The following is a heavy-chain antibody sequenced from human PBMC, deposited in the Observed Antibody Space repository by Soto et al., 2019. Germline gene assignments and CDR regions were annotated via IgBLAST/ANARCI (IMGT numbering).Heavy chain of an antibody. Sequence: SETLSLTCTVSGGSISSYYWSWIRQPPGKGLEWIGYIYYSGSTNYNPSLKSRVTISVDTSKNQFSLKLSSVTAADTAVYYCARGGGEDYDFWSGYRPHYYGMDVWGQGTTVTVSS. CDR2: IYYSGST. D-gene: IGHD3-3*01. CDR3: ARGGGEDYDFWSGYRPHYYGMDV. CDR1: GGSISSYY. V-gene: IGHV4-59*01. J-gene: IGHJ6*02.